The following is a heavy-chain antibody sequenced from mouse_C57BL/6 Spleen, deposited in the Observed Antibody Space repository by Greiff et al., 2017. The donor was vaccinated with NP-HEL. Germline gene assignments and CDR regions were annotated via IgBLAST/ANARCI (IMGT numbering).Heavy chain of an antibody. CDR1: GYTFTDHT. CDR2: IYPRDGST. V-gene: IGHV1-78*01. CDR3: ARSGGYYGSSYGYFDY. D-gene: IGHD1-1*01. J-gene: IGHJ2*01. Sequence: QVQLQQSDAELVKPGASVKISCKVSGYTFTDHTIHWMKQRPEQGLEWIGYIYPRDGSTKYNEKFKGKATLTADKSSSTAYMQLNSLTSEDSAVYFCARSGGYYGSSYGYFDYWGQGTTLTVSS.